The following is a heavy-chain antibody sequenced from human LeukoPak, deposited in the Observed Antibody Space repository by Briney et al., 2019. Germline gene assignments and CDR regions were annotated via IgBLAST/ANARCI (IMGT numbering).Heavy chain of an antibody. D-gene: IGHD3-10*01. CDR1: GYTFTSYD. V-gene: IGHV1-8*01. J-gene: IGHJ4*02. CDR2: MNPNSGNT. CDR3: ARDYGSGSYPPGDFGY. Sequence: GASVKVSCKASGYTFTSYDINWVRQATGQGLEWMGWMNPNSGNTGYAQKFQGRVTMTRNTSISTAYMELSSLRSEDTAVYYCARDYGSGSYPPGDFGYWGQGTLVTVSS.